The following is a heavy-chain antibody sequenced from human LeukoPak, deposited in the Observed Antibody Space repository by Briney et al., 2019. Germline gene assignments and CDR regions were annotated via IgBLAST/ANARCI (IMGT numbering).Heavy chain of an antibody. J-gene: IGHJ4*02. CDR3: ARDHCSSTSC. V-gene: IGHV1-18*01. CDR1: GYTFTTYG. Sequence: ASVKVSCKASGYTFTTYGISGVRHAPGQGLEWMGWISAYNGNTNYAQKLQGRVTMTTDTSTSKAYMELRSLRSDDTAVYYCARDHCSSTSCWGQGTLVTVSS. D-gene: IGHD2-2*01. CDR2: ISAYNGNT.